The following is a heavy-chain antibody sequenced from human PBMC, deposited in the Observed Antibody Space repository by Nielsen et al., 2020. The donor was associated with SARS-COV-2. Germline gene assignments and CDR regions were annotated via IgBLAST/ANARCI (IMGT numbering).Heavy chain of an antibody. Sequence: ASVKVSCKASGYTFTGYYMHWVRQAPGQGLEWMGWINPNSGGTNYAQKFQGWVTMTRDTSISTAYMELSRLRSDDTAVYYCARGGDFWSGSPHWFDPWGQGTLVTVSS. J-gene: IGHJ5*02. D-gene: IGHD3-3*01. V-gene: IGHV1-2*04. CDR1: GYTFTGYY. CDR2: INPNSGGT. CDR3: ARGGDFWSGSPHWFDP.